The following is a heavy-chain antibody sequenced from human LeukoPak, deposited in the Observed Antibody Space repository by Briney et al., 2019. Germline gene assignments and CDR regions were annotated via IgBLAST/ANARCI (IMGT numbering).Heavy chain of an antibody. D-gene: IGHD3-3*01. J-gene: IGHJ4*02. CDR1: GYTFTSYD. CDR2: MNPNSGNT. CDR3: ARCRRDVGNDFWSGYIYYFDY. V-gene: IGHV1-8*01. Sequence: ASVKVSCKASGYTFTSYDINWVRQATGQGLEWMGWMNPNSGNTGYAQKFQGRVTMTRNTSISTAYMELSSLRSEDTAVYYCARCRRDVGNDFWSGYIYYFDYWGQGTLVTVSS.